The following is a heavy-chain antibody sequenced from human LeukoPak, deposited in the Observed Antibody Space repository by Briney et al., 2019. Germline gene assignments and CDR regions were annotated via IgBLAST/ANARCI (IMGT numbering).Heavy chain of an antibody. D-gene: IGHD3-22*01. CDR3: ARDRGGYYGAFDI. CDR1: GGSISSHY. Sequence: SETLSLTCTVSGGSISSHYWSWIRQPPGKGLEWIGYIYYSGSTNYNPSLKSRVTISVDTSKNQFSLKLSSVTAADTAVYYCARDRGGYYGAFDIWGQGTMVTVSS. J-gene: IGHJ3*02. CDR2: IYYSGST. V-gene: IGHV4-59*11.